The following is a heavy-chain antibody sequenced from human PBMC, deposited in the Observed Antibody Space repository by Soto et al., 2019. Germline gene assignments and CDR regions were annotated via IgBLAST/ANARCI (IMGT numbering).Heavy chain of an antibody. D-gene: IGHD3-22*01. J-gene: IGHJ3*02. Sequence: QLQLQESGPGLLNPSETLSLTCTVSGGSISSSSYYWGWIRQPPGKGLEWIGSIYYSGSTYYNPSLKSRGTIPVDTFNNQFSLKLSSVTAASASVYDCARHWTYYYDSSGYLRDDSFDIWGQGTMVTFSS. CDR1: GGSISSSSYY. CDR2: IYYSGST. V-gene: IGHV4-39*01. CDR3: ARHWTYYYDSSGYLRDDSFDI.